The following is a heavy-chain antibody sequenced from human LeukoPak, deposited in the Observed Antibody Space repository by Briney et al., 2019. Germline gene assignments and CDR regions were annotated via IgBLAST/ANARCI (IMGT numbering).Heavy chain of an antibody. CDR2: IYYSGST. Sequence: NPSETLSLTCTVSGGSISSYYWSWIRQPPGKGLEWTGYIYYSGSTNYNPSLKSRVTISVDTSKNQFSLKLTSVTAADTAVYYCARDSSAFAGWFDPWGQGTLVTVSS. CDR3: ARDSSAFAGWFDP. D-gene: IGHD6-19*01. V-gene: IGHV4-59*01. J-gene: IGHJ5*02. CDR1: GGSISSYY.